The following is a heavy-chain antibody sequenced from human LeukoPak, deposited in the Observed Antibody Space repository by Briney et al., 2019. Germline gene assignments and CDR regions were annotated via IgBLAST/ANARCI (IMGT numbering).Heavy chain of an antibody. Sequence: PGGSLRLSCAASGFTFSSYGMHWVRQAPGKGLEWVAFIRYDGSNKYYADSVKGRFPISTDNYKNTLYLQMNSLRAEDTAVYYCAKDRPPYCSSTSCREANDYWGQGTLVTVSS. V-gene: IGHV3-30*02. CDR3: AKDRPPYCSSTSCREANDY. J-gene: IGHJ4*02. CDR1: GFTFSSYG. CDR2: IRYDGSNK. D-gene: IGHD2-2*01.